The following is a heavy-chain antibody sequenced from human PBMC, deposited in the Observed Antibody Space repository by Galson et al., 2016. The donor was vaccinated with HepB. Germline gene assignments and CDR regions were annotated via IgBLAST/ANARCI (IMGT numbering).Heavy chain of an antibody. J-gene: IGHJ4*02. D-gene: IGHD7-27*01. CDR1: GYTFIEYG. CDR3: ARGPTGALDY. V-gene: IGHV7-4-1*02. CDR2: IRPNTGNR. Sequence: SMASGYTFIEYGVNWVRQAPGQGLEWMGWIRPNTGNRTYAQGFTGRFVFSSDTSVTTAYLQISGLAPDASAISFSARGPTGALDYWGQGTLVTVSS.